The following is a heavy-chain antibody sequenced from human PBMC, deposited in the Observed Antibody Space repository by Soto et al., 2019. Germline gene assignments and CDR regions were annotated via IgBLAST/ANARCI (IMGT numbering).Heavy chain of an antibody. CDR2: IYHSGST. V-gene: IGHV4-30-2*01. Sequence: QLQLQESGSGLVKPSQTLSLTCAVSGGSISSGGYSWSWIRQPPGKGLEWIGYIYHSGSTYYNPSLKSRVTISVDRSKNQFSLKLSSVTAADTAVYYCARVLSVAPASNDAFDIWGQGTMVTVSS. CDR3: ARVLSVAPASNDAFDI. J-gene: IGHJ3*02. CDR1: GGSISSGGYS. D-gene: IGHD2-15*01.